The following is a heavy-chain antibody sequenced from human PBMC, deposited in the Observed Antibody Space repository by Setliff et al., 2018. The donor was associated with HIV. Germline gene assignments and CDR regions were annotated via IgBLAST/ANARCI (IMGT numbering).Heavy chain of an antibody. CDR3: GRHSLYGPAAISALDY. CDR2: IYSSRWS. Sequence: LSLTCTVSGGSISNSSSYWGWIRQTPGKGLEWIGSIYSSRWSYYNPSLQSRLTLSIDRSRSQFSLNLRSVTAADTAVYYCGRHSLYGPAAISALDYWGQGALVTVSS. V-gene: IGHV4-39*01. CDR1: GGSISNSSSY. D-gene: IGHD2-2*02. J-gene: IGHJ4*02.